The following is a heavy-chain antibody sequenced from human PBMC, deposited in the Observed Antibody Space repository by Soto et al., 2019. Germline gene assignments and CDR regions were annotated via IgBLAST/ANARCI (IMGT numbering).Heavy chain of an antibody. J-gene: IGHJ5*02. V-gene: IGHV1-69*02. CDR1: GNTLNTDT. Sequence: QVQLVQSGAEVKKPGSSVKVSCKPSGNTLNTDTITWLRQAPGQGLEWMGRIIPVIGVGTYAQKFQDRGTITAGKSTTTVYMAVTSLTSEDTSTYYCAIGRTGSNGYYWAWGQGTQVTVS. CDR2: IIPVIGVG. D-gene: IGHD3-22*01. CDR3: AIGRTGSNGYYWA.